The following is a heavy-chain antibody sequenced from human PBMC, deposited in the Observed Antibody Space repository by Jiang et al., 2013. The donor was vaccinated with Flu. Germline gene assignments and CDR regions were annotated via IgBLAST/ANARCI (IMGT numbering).Heavy chain of an antibody. D-gene: IGHD3-22*01. CDR2: FDPEDGET. V-gene: IGHV1-24*01. J-gene: IGHJ4*02. Sequence: SGAEVKKPGASVKVSCKVSGYTLTELSMHWVRQAPGKGLEWMGGFDPEDGETIYAQKFQGRVTMTEDTSTDTAYMELSSLRSEDTAVYYCATGTDSSGYYHYYFDYWGQGTLVTVSS. CDR3: ATGTDSSGYYHYYFDY. CDR1: GYTLTELS.